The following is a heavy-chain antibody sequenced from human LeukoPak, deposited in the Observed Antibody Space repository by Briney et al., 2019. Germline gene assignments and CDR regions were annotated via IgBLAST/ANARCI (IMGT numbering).Heavy chain of an antibody. D-gene: IGHD6-19*01. CDR1: GFTFSNAW. CDR3: MTDRQWLRDY. CDR2: IKSKTDGGTT. V-gene: IGHV3-15*01. J-gene: IGHJ4*02. Sequence: PGGSLRLSCAASGFTFSNAWMSWVRQAPGKGLEWVGRIKSKTDGGTTDYAAPVKGRFTISRDDSKNTLYLQMNGLTTEDTAVYFCMTDRQWLRDYWGQGTLVTVSS.